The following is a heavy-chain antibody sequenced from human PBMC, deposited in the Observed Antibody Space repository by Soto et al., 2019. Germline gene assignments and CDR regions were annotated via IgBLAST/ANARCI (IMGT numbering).Heavy chain of an antibody. V-gene: IGHV3-33*01. CDR3: ARDYYDSSGYGGFDY. CDR2: IWYDGSNK. Sequence: GGSLRLSCAASGFTFSSYGMHWVRQAPGKGLEWVAVIWYDGSNKYYADSVKGRFTISRDNSKNTLYLQMNSLRAEDTAVYYCARDYYDSSGYGGFDYWGQGNLVTVSS. J-gene: IGHJ4*02. CDR1: GFTFSSYG. D-gene: IGHD3-22*01.